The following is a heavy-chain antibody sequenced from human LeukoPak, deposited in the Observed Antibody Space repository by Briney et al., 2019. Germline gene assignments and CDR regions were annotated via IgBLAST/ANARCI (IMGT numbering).Heavy chain of an antibody. D-gene: IGHD3-3*01. CDR1: GFTFSSYA. Sequence: GGSLRLSCAAPGFTFSSYAMSWVRQAPGKGLEWVSSISSSSSYIYYADSVKGRFTISRDNAKNSLYLQMNSLRAEDTAVYYCARAFTRGYDFWSGVDYWGQGTLVTVSS. CDR3: ARAFTRGYDFWSGVDY. V-gene: IGHV3-21*01. CDR2: ISSSSSYI. J-gene: IGHJ4*02.